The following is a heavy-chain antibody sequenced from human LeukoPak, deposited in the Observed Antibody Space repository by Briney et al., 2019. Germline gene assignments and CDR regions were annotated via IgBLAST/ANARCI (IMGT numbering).Heavy chain of an antibody. Sequence: SVKVSCKASGGTFSSYAISWVRQAPGQGLEWMGGIIPIFGTANYAQKFQGRVTITTDESTSTAYMELSSLRSEDTAVYYCARERYYDSSGYYDYWGQGTLVTVSS. J-gene: IGHJ4*02. CDR2: IIPIFGTA. D-gene: IGHD3-22*01. CDR3: ARERYYDSSGYYDY. CDR1: GGTFSSYA. V-gene: IGHV1-69*05.